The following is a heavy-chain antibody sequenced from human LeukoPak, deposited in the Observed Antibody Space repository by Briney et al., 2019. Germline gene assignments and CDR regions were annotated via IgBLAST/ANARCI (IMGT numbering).Heavy chain of an antibody. J-gene: IGHJ6*02. CDR1: GFTFSSYA. Sequence: GGSLRLSCAASGFTFSSYAMHWVRQAPGKGLEWVAVKSYDGSNKYYADSVKGRFTISRDNSKNTLYLQMNSLRAEDTAVYYCARKSGYTLLLLGYGMDVWGQGTTVTVSS. V-gene: IGHV3-30-3*01. CDR3: ARKSGYTLLLLGYGMDV. D-gene: IGHD3-3*01. CDR2: KSYDGSNK.